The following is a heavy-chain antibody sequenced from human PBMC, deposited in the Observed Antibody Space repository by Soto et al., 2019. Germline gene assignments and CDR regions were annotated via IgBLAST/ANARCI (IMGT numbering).Heavy chain of an antibody. CDR1: GGTFSRNA. Sequence: QVKLVQSGAEVKKPGSSVKVSCRAFGGTFSRNAISWVRQAPGKGLEWMGGIIPIFGIAKYAQKFLDRVTITADEPTTISYMEVSSLRSEDTDVYYCARGMDDSSSWPLDDWGQGSLVTVSS. D-gene: IGHD6-13*01. V-gene: IGHV1-69*01. CDR2: IIPIFGIA. CDR3: ARGMDDSSSWPLDD. J-gene: IGHJ4*02.